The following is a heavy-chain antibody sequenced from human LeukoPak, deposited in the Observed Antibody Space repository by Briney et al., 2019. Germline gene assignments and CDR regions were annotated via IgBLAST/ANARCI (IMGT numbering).Heavy chain of an antibody. V-gene: IGHV1-69*04. J-gene: IGHJ4*02. CDR2: IIPILGIA. Sequence: ASVKVSCKASGCTFSSYAISWVRQAPGQGLEWMGRIIPILGIANYAQKFQGRVTITADKPTSTAYMELSSLRSEDTAVYYCARDHAYGSGSYPDYWGQGTLVTVSS. CDR3: ARDHAYGSGSYPDY. CDR1: GCTFSSYA. D-gene: IGHD3-10*01.